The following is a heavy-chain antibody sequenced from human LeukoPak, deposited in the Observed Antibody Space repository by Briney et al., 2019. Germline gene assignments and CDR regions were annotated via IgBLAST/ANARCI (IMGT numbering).Heavy chain of an antibody. D-gene: IGHD3-10*01. CDR2: INHSGST. J-gene: IGHJ4*02. CDR1: GGSFSGYY. CDR3: ARWSAHYYGSGSYLRRVYYFDY. Sequence: PSETLSLTCAVYGGSFSGYYWSWIRQPPGKGLEWIGEINHSGSTNYNPSLKSRVTISVDTSKNQFSLKLSSVTAADTAAYYCARWSAHYYGSGSYLRRVYYFDYWGQGTLVTVSS. V-gene: IGHV4-34*01.